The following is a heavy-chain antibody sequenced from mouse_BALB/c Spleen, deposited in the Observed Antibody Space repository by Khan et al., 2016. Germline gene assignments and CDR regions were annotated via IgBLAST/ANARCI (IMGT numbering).Heavy chain of an antibody. CDR1: GFSFTSYG. CDR3: ASGGCYWYFDV. J-gene: IGHJ1*01. V-gene: IGHV2-9*02. Sequence: QVQLPASFPFLFTPSQTLSITCTVSGFSFTSYGVHWVRQPPGKGLEWLGVIWAGGSTTYNSALMSSQSISKDNSKSQVFLKMNSLQTDDTAMYYCASGGCYWYFDVWGAGTTVTGSS. CDR2: IWAGGST.